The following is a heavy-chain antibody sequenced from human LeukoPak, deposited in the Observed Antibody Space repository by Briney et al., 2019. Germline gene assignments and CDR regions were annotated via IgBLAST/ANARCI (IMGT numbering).Heavy chain of an antibody. CDR3: AREGDDSSGYPRGAFDI. CDR1: GFTFNSYG. V-gene: IGHV3-33*01. D-gene: IGHD3-22*01. J-gene: IGHJ3*02. Sequence: PGRSLRLSCAASGFTFNSYGMHWVRQAPGKGLEWVAVIWHAGSNKYYADSVKGRFTISRDNSKNTLYLQMNSLRAEDTAVYYCAREGDDSSGYPRGAFDIWGQGTMVTVSS. CDR2: IWHAGSNK.